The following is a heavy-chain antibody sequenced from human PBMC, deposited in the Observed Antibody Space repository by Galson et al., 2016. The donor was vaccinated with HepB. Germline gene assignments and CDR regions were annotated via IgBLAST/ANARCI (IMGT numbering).Heavy chain of an antibody. V-gene: IGHV6-1*01. CDR2: TYYRSKWYS. D-gene: IGHD6-13*01. CDR1: GDSVSSNNAA. J-gene: IGHJ3*02. Sequence: CAISGDSVSSNNAAWNWIRQSPSRGLEWLGRTYYRSKWYSDYAVSVKGRMTSTPDTSKNQLSLQLDSVTPEDTAVYYCAGGAAAGSAFYIWGQGTMVTVSS. CDR3: AGGAAAGSAFYI.